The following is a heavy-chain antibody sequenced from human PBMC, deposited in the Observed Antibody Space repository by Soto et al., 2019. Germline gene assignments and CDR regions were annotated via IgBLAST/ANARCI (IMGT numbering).Heavy chain of an antibody. D-gene: IGHD6-25*01. CDR3: ARGWRAAFDY. CDR1: GRSFSGYH. CDR2: INHSGGT. V-gene: IGHV4-34*01. J-gene: IGHJ4*02. Sequence: QVQLQQWGAGLLKPSETLSLTCAVNGRSFSGYHWTWFRQPPGKGLEWIGEINHSGGTNYNESLESRVTISLDTSKNQFSLRLTSVTAAETAVYYCARGWRAAFDYWGQGTLVTVS.